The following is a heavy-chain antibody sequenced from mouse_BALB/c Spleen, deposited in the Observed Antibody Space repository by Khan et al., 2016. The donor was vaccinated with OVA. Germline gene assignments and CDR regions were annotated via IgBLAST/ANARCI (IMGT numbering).Heavy chain of an antibody. CDR1: GYTFTSNT. D-gene: IGHD2-14*01. J-gene: IGHJ4*01. CDR2: INPRSGYT. CDR3: ARRTTGYTMDY. V-gene: IGHV1-4*01. Sequence: QVQLQQSGAELARPGASVRMSCKASGYTFTSNTMHWVKQRPGQGLEWIGYINPRSGYTNYNQNFKDKATLTAEKSSSTAYMQLSSLTSEDSAVYYCARRTTGYTMDYWGQGTSVTVSS.